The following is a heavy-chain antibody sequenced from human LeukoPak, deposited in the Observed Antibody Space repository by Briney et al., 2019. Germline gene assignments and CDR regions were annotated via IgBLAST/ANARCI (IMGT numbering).Heavy chain of an antibody. J-gene: IGHJ6*03. V-gene: IGHV3-11*04. CDR1: GFTFSDYY. CDR3: IARIGRNYYYMDV. Sequence: GGSLRLSCAASGFTFSDYYMSWIRQAPGKGLEWVSYISSSGSTIYYADSVKGRFTISRDNAKNSLYLQMNSLRAEDMAVYYCIARIGRNYYYMDVWGKGTTVTVSS. CDR2: ISSSGSTI.